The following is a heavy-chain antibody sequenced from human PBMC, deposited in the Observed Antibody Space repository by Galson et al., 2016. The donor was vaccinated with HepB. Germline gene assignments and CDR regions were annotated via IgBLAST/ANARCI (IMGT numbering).Heavy chain of an antibody. V-gene: IGHV1-69*13. CDR2: IIPIFGTA. D-gene: IGHD3-22*01. CDR3: ARGRATYVSSGYYRNPYFYFYL. J-gene: IGHJ2*01. CDR1: GGTFTSYA. Sequence: SVKVSCKASGGTFTSYAISWVRQAPGQGLEWMGGIIPIFGTANYAQKFQGRVTITADESTSTAYMELSSLRSEDTAVYYCARGRATYVSSGYYRNPYFYFYLWGRGTLVTVSS.